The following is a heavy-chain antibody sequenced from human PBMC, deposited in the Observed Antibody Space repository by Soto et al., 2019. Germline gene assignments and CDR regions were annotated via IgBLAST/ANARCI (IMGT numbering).Heavy chain of an antibody. CDR3: ARSGAGSGWL. CDR1: GDSVSSGTYY. J-gene: IGHJ4*02. Sequence: SETLSLTCTVSGDSVSSGTYYWSWIRQPPGKALEWIAYIHYTGNTNYNPSLKSRVTISRDTSKNQFSLKLTSVTAADTAVYYCARSGAGSGWLGGQGTLGTVS. D-gene: IGHD6-19*01. V-gene: IGHV4-61*01. CDR2: IHYTGNT.